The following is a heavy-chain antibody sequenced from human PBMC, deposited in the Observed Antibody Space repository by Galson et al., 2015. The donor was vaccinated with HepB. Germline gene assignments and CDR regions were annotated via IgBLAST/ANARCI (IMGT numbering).Heavy chain of an antibody. V-gene: IGHV5-10-1*01. CDR3: ATTYSAGSYADY. CDR2: MDPSDSYS. J-gene: IGHJ4*02. CDR1: GYNFTSYW. Sequence: QSGAEVKKPGESLRISCKGSGYNFTSYWIIWVRQMPGKGLEWMGRMDPSDSYSNYSPSFQGHVTISADKSLSTAFLQWNSLKASDTAIYYCATTYSAGSYADYWGQGTLVTVSS. D-gene: IGHD3-16*01.